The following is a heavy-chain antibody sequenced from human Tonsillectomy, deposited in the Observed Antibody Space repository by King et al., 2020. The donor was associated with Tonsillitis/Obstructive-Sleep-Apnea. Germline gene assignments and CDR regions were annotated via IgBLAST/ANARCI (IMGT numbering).Heavy chain of an antibody. CDR3: ARAKWERNYFYDY. J-gene: IGHJ4*02. V-gene: IGHV4-39*01. CDR2: IDYSGRT. Sequence: LQLQESGPGLVKPSETLSLTCTVTGGSISSNSYWWGWIRQPPGKGLEWVGNIDYSGRTYYNPSLKSRVTISVDTSKKQFSLKLSSVTAADTSLYYCARAKWERNYFYDYWGQGILVSVSS. D-gene: IGHD1-26*01. CDR1: GGSISSNSYW.